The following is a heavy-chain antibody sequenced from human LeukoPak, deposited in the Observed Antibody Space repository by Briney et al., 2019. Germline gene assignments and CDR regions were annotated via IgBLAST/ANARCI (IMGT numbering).Heavy chain of an antibody. Sequence: GGSLRLSCAASRFTFNSYAMSWLRQAPGRGREGVSAISGRDGSTYYADSVKGRFTISRDNSKNTLYLQMNSLRAEDTAVYYCAKDRASGGWYGAHDYWGQGTLVTVSS. CDR2: ISGRDGST. J-gene: IGHJ4*02. V-gene: IGHV3-23*01. CDR3: AKDRASGGWYGAHDY. CDR1: RFTFNSYA. D-gene: IGHD6-19*01.